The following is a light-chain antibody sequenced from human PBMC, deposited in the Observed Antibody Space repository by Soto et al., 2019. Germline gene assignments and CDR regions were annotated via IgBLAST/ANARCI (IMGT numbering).Light chain of an antibody. CDR2: GAS. J-gene: IGKJ5*01. V-gene: IGKV3-15*01. Sequence: ELAMTQSPAILSVSPGERATLSCRASQSISSNLAWYQQKPGQAPRLLIYGASTRATGIPARFSGSGSGTDFTLTISSLQSEDFAVYYCQQYNNWPPITFGQGTRLEIK. CDR1: QSISSN. CDR3: QQYNNWPPIT.